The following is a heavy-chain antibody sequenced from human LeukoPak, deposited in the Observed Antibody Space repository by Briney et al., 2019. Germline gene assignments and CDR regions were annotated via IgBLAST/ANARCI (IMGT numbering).Heavy chain of an antibody. Sequence: SETLSLTCTVSGGSISSYYWSWIRQPPGKGLEWIGYIYTSGSTNYNPSLKSRVTISVDTSKNQFSLKLSSVTAADTAAYYCARRTVTTFSFWFDPWGQGTLVTVSS. D-gene: IGHD4-17*01. CDR2: IYTSGST. CDR3: ARRTVTTFSFWFDP. V-gene: IGHV4-4*09. J-gene: IGHJ5*02. CDR1: GGSISSYY.